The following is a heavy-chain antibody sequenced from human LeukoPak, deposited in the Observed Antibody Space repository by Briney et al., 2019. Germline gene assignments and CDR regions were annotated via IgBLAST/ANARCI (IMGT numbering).Heavy chain of an antibody. V-gene: IGHV4-39*01. CDR3: ARRRGGYYDSSGYFDY. Sequence: PSETLSLTCTVSGGSISGSSYYWGWIRQPPGKGLEWIGSIYYSGSTYYNPSLKSRVTISVDTSKNQFSLKLSSVTAADTAVYYCARRRGGYYDSSGYFDYWGQGTLVTVSS. CDR2: IYYSGST. J-gene: IGHJ4*02. CDR1: GGSISGSSYY. D-gene: IGHD3-22*01.